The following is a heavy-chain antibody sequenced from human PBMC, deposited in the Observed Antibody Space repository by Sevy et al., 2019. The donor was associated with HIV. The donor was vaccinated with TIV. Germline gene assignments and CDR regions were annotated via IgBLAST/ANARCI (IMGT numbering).Heavy chain of an antibody. D-gene: IGHD5-12*01. CDR3: ARQGGAGLEMATTYPFDY. V-gene: IGHV4-39*01. J-gene: IGHJ4*02. Sequence: SETLSLTCTVSGGSISSSSYYWGWIRQPPGKGLEWIGSIYYSGSTYYNPSLKSRVTISVDTSKNQFSLKLSSVTAADTAVYYCARQGGAGLEMATTYPFDYCGQGTLVTVSS. CDR2: IYYSGST. CDR1: GGSISSSSYY.